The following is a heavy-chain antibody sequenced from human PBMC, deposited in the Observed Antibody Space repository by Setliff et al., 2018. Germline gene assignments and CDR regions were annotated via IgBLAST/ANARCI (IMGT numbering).Heavy chain of an antibody. V-gene: IGHV4-31*11. CDR2: ISYSGRT. D-gene: IGHD2-15*01. CDR3: ARVAYPNGGSCRYFDN. J-gene: IGHJ4*02. CDR1: GGSISTDPYF. Sequence: SETLSLTCAVSGGSISTDPYFWTWIRQHPGKGLEWIGYISYSGRTSYNPSLYSRITVSLDRSKNQFSLQLTSVTAADTAMYYCARVAYPNGGSCRYFDNWGQGTLVTVSS.